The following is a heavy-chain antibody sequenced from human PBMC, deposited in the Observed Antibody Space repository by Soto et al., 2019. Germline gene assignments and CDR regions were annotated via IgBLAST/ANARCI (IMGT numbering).Heavy chain of an antibody. Sequence: QVQLVQSGAEVKKPGSSVRVSCTASEGTFDFYTISWVRQAPGKGLELMGRFIPMVTMTSYAQKFQGRVTSTADKSTSTVYMILSSLKSDDTAIYYCATNYGSGSTHFDYWGQGTLVTVSS. D-gene: IGHD3-10*01. J-gene: IGHJ4*02. CDR1: EGTFDFYT. CDR2: FIPMVTMT. V-gene: IGHV1-69*02. CDR3: ATNYGSGSTHFDY.